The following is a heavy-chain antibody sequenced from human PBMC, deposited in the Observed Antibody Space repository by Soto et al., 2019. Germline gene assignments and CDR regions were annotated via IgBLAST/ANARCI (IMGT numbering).Heavy chain of an antibody. Sequence: PGESLKISCRASGYTFTNYWIGWVRQMPGKGLEWVGIIYPGDSDTRYNPPFQGQVTISADKSITTAYLQWSSLKASDTAVYYCMKRYDSNGYRYDPWGQGTRVTISS. CDR2: IYPGDSDT. J-gene: IGHJ5*02. V-gene: IGHV5-51*01. CDR3: MKRYDSNGYRYDP. D-gene: IGHD3-22*01. CDR1: GYTFTNYW.